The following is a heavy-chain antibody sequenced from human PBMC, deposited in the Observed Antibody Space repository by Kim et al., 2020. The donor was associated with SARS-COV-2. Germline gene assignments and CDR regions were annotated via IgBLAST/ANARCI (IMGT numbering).Heavy chain of an antibody. V-gene: IGHV3-73*01. CDR1: GFTFSGSA. Sequence: GGSLRLSCAASGFTFSGSAMHWVRQASGKGLEWVGRIRSKANSYATAYAASVKGRFTISRDDSKNTAYLQMNSLKTEDTAVYYCTRRGQLERTSPFDIWGEGTMVSVSS. D-gene: IGHD1-1*01. J-gene: IGHJ3*02. CDR3: TRRGQLERTSPFDI. CDR2: IRSKANSYAT.